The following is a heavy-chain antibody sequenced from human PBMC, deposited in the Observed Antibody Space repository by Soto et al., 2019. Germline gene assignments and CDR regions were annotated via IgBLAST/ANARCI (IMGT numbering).Heavy chain of an antibody. Sequence: GGSLRLSCAASGFTVSSNYMSWVRQAPGKGLEWVSVIYSGGSTYYADSVKGRFTISRDNSKNTLYLQMNSLRAEDTAVYYCARVYTGGNSSFYYGMDVWGQGTTVTVSS. CDR2: IYSGGST. J-gene: IGHJ6*02. D-gene: IGHD2-21*02. V-gene: IGHV3-53*01. CDR3: ARVYTGGNSSFYYGMDV. CDR1: GFTVSSNY.